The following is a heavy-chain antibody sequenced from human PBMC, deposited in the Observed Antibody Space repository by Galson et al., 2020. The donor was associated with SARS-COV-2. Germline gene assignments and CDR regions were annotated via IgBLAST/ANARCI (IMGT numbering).Heavy chain of an antibody. J-gene: IGHJ4*02. CDR2: ISSSSHYI. V-gene: IGHV3-21*01. CDR3: VRDDSGALVRGRY. Sequence: TGGSLRLSCAGFGFNFNNYAMNWVRQAPGKGLEWVACISSSSHYIYYRDSVKGRFTISRDNAKNSLYLQMDSLRGEDTALYFCVRDDSGALVRGRYWGQGTLVTVSS. D-gene: IGHD3-10*01. CDR1: GFNFNNYA.